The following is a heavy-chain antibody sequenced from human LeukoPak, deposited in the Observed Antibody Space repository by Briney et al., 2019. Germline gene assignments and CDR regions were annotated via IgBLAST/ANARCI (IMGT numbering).Heavy chain of an antibody. J-gene: IGHJ4*02. CDR3: AKDPPYYYDSSGYSFDY. CDR2: ISYDGSNK. D-gene: IGHD3-22*01. Sequence: QPGRSLRLSCAASGFTFSSYGMHWVRQAPGKGLEWVAVISYDGSNKYYADSVKGRFTISRDNSKNTLYPQMNSLRAEDTAVYYCAKDPPYYYDSSGYSFDYWGQGTLVTVSS. V-gene: IGHV3-30*18. CDR1: GFTFSSYG.